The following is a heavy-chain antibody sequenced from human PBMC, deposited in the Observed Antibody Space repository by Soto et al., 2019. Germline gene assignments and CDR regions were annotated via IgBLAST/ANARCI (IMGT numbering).Heavy chain of an antibody. CDR3: ARDKGSYSSSWYRYYYYYGMDV. D-gene: IGHD6-13*01. Sequence: GASVKVSCKVSGYTFTSYGISWVRQAPGQGLEWMGWISAYNGNTNYAQKLQGRVTMTTDTSTSTAYMELRSLRSDDTAVYYCARDKGSYSSSWYRYYYYYGMDVWGQGTTVTVSS. J-gene: IGHJ6*02. CDR1: GYTFTSYG. V-gene: IGHV1-18*04. CDR2: ISAYNGNT.